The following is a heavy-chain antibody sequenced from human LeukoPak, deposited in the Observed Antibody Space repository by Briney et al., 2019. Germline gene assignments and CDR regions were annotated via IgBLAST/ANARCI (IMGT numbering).Heavy chain of an antibody. V-gene: IGHV3-21*01. Sequence: PGGSLRLSCAASGFTFSSYSMNWVRQAPGKGLEWVSSISSSSSYIYYADSVKGRFTISRDNAKNSLYLQMNSLRAEDTAVYYCARVFVAAAGMMDFDYWGQGTLATVSS. CDR1: GFTFSSYS. CDR3: ARVFVAAAGMMDFDY. J-gene: IGHJ4*02. CDR2: ISSSSSYI. D-gene: IGHD6-13*01.